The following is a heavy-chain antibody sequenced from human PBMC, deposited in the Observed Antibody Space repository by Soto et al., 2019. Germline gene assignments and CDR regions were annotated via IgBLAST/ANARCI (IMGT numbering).Heavy chain of an antibody. CDR1: GYAFTTYG. CDR3: ARGRYGDY. Sequence: QVHLVQSGAEVKKPGASVKVSCQASGYAFTTYGITWVRQAPGQGLEWMGWISAHNGNTNYAQKLQGRVTVTRDTSTSTAYMELRSQRSDDTAVYYCARGRYGDYWGQGALVTVSS. D-gene: IGHD1-1*01. J-gene: IGHJ4*02. CDR2: ISAHNGNT. V-gene: IGHV1-18*01.